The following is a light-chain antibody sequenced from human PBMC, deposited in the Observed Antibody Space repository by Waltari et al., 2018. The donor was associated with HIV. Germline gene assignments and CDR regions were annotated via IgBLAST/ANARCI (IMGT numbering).Light chain of an antibody. CDR1: QNLGNDF. CDR2: RIS. CDR3: QHYGGSPYT. Sequence: SQSPGTLSVSPGERATLSCRANQNLGNDFLACYQQRPGQAPRLLISRISTRAADTPGRFSGSGSGADFTLTISRVEPEDFAVYYCQHYGGSPYTFGQGT. J-gene: IGKJ2*01. V-gene: IGKV3-20*01.